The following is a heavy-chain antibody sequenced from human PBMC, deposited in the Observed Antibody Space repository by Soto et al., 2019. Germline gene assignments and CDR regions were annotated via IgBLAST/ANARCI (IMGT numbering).Heavy chain of an antibody. J-gene: IGHJ4*02. D-gene: IGHD3-22*01. V-gene: IGHV4-34*01. CDR1: GGSLSGSY. CDR2: IHHSGST. Sequence: SETLSLTCAVYGGSLSGSYWSWNRQPPGTGLEWIGEIHHSGSTYYNPSLKSRVTLSVDTSKNQFSLKLNSLKTEDTAVYYCATDLLNDQSKWFFGYWGQGTLVTVSS. CDR3: ATDLLNDQSKWFFGY.